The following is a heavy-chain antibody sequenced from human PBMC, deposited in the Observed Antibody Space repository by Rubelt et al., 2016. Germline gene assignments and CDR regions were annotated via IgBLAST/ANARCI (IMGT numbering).Heavy chain of an antibody. CDR3: AREGGSGYDSGFDI. CDR1: AGSISRSTSY. J-gene: IGHJ3*02. V-gene: IGHV4-39*02. D-gene: IGHD5-12*01. Sequence: QLQLQESGPGLVKPSETLSLTCTVSAGSISRSTSYWGWIRQAPGKGLEWIGSIDYSGSSYYNPSLKSRVTISVDSSKNQFSLKLSAVTAADTDVYYCAREGGSGYDSGFDIWGQGTMVTVPS. CDR2: IDYSGSS.